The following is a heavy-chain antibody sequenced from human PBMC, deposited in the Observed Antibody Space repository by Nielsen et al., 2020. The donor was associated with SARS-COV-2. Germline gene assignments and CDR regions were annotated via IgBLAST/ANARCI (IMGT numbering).Heavy chain of an antibody. Sequence: GESLKISCAASGFTVSSNYMSWVRQAPGKGLEWVSVIYSGGSTYYADSVKGRFTISRDNSKNTQYLQMNSLRAEDTAVYYCASPGAAAGIDYWGQGTLVTVSS. J-gene: IGHJ4*02. CDR3: ASPGAAAGIDY. CDR1: GFTVSSNY. CDR2: IYSGGST. D-gene: IGHD6-13*01. V-gene: IGHV3-53*01.